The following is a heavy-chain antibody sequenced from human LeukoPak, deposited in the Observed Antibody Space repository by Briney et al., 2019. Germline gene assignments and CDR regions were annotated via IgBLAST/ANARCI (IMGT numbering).Heavy chain of an antibody. CDR2: MNPNSGNT. J-gene: IGHJ4*02. CDR1: GYTFTSYD. Sequence: GASVKVSCKASGYTFTSYDINWVRQATGQGLEWMGWMNPNSGNTAYAQKFQGRVTMSRDTSISTAYMELSSLRSADTAVYYCARLQKYSRPLDYWGQGTLVTVSS. CDR3: ARLQKYSRPLDY. V-gene: IGHV1-8*01. D-gene: IGHD6-6*01.